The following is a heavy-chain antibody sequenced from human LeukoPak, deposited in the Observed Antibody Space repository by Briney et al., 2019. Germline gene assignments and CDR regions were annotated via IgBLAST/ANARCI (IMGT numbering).Heavy chain of an antibody. J-gene: IGHJ4*02. Sequence: GGSLRLSCAASGFTFSSYAMSWVRQAPGKGLEWVSDISGSGGSTYYADSVKGRFTISRDNSKNTLYLQMNSLRAEDTAVYYCAKVAGTRHSSSWYGARYYFDYWGQGTLVTVSS. CDR1: GFTFSSYA. D-gene: IGHD6-13*01. V-gene: IGHV3-23*01. CDR3: AKVAGTRHSSSWYGARYYFDY. CDR2: ISGSGGST.